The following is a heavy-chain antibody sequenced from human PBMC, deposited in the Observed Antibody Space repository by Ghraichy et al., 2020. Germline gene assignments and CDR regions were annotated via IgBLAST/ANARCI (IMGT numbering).Heavy chain of an antibody. V-gene: IGHV4-59*01. CDR2: IYYSGST. J-gene: IGHJ2*01. CDR1: GGSISNYY. Sequence: SETLSLTCTVSGGSISNYYWSWIRQPPGKGLEWIGYIYYSGSTNYNPSLKSRVAISVDTSKNQFSLKLSSVTAADTAVYYCASVNYDILTGYRDGYFDLWGRGTRVSVSS. CDR3: ASVNYDILTGYRDGYFDL. D-gene: IGHD3-9*01.